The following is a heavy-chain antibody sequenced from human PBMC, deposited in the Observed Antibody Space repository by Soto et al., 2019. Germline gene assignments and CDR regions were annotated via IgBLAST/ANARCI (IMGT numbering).Heavy chain of an antibody. CDR2: ISYDGSNK. Sequence: PGGSLRLSCAASGFTFSSYGMHWVRQAPGKGLEWVAVISYDGSNKYYADSVKGRFTISRDNSKNTLYLQMNSLRAEDTAVYYCAKGGGLFDYWGQGTLVTVSS. CDR3: AKGGGLFDY. J-gene: IGHJ4*02. V-gene: IGHV3-30*18. D-gene: IGHD2-15*01. CDR1: GFTFSSYG.